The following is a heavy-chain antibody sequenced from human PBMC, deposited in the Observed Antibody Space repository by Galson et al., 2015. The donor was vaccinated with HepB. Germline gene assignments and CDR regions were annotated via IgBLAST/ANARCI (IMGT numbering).Heavy chain of an antibody. CDR3: TIVGGVGATGGHDAFDI. Sequence: SLRLSCAASGFTVSRNYMSWVRQAPGKGLEWVSVIHSGGSTYYADSVKGRFTISRDHSKNTLFLQLNSLRAEDTAVYYCTIVGGVGATGGHDAFDIWGQGTMVTVSS. J-gene: IGHJ3*02. CDR2: IHSGGST. V-gene: IGHV3-53*01. CDR1: GFTVSRNY. D-gene: IGHD1-26*01.